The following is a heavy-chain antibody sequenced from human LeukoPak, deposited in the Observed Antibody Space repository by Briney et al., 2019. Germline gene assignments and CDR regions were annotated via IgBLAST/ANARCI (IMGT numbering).Heavy chain of an antibody. J-gene: IGHJ4*02. V-gene: IGHV3-21*04. Sequence: GGSLRLSCAASGFTFSPYWMHWVRQAPGKGLVWVSSISGTSTYIYFTNSLKGRFSISIDNAKNSLYLQMNSLRAEDTAVYFCARATLSEIIAAEAFFDSWGQGTLVTVSS. D-gene: IGHD6-13*01. CDR3: ARATLSEIIAAEAFFDS. CDR2: ISGTSTYI. CDR1: GFTFSPYW.